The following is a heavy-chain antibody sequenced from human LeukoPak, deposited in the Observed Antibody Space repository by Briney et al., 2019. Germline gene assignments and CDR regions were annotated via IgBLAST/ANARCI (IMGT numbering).Heavy chain of an antibody. J-gene: IGHJ4*02. V-gene: IGHV3-30*18. CDR2: IAYDGSNK. CDR1: GITFGRYA. D-gene: IGHD3-22*01. Sequence: GGSLRLSCAASGITFGRYAMHWLRQAPGKGLEWVAVIAYDGSNKYSADSLKGQGRFTISRDNSKNTLFLEMNSLRPEDTAVYYCAKYAAAGAYDRHSEIDSWGQGTLVTVSS. CDR3: AKYAAAGAYDRHSEIDS.